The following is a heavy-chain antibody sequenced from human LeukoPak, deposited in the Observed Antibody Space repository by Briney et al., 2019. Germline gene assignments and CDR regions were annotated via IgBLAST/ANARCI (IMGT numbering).Heavy chain of an antibody. Sequence: GGSLRLSCAASGFTFSTYAMNWVRQAPGKGLEWVSSISSSSGYISYADSVMGRFTISRDNAKNSLYLQMSSLRAEDTAIYYCARGGGLDVWGQGATVTVSS. J-gene: IGHJ6*02. V-gene: IGHV3-21*04. CDR3: ARGGGLDV. CDR2: ISSSSGYI. CDR1: GFTFSTYA. D-gene: IGHD3-16*01.